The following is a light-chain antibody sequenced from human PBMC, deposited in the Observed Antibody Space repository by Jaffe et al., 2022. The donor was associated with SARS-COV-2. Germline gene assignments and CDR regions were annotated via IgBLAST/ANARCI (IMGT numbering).Light chain of an antibody. V-gene: IGKV3-20*01. CDR1: QSVSSSY. CDR2: GAS. CDR3: QQYGSSPWT. J-gene: IGKJ1*01. Sequence: EIVLTQSPGTLFLSPGEGATLSCRASQSVSSSYLAWYQQKPGQAPRLLIYGASSRATGIPDRFSGSGSGTDFTLTISRLEPEDCAVFYCQQYGSSPWTFGQGTKVEIK.